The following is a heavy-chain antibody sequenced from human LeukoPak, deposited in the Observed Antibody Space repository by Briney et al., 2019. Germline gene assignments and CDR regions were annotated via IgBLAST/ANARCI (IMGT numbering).Heavy chain of an antibody. CDR3: AKSLYGGCDY. Sequence: GGSLRLSCAASGFIFSTYAMSWVRQAPGKGLEWVPGVNGNGGSTSYADSVKGRFTIFRDNSKNTVYLQMNSLRVEDTAVYYCAKSLYGGCDYWGQGTVVTVSS. V-gene: IGHV3-23*01. J-gene: IGHJ4*02. D-gene: IGHD3-16*02. CDR2: VNGNGGST. CDR1: GFIFSTYA.